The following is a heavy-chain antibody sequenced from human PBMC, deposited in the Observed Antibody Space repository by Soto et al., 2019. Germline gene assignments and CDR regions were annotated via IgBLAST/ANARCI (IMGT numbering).Heavy chain of an antibody. CDR2: INDESEE. CDR1: GFSFSAHG. J-gene: IGHJ4*02. CDR3: ARDDLFVDNGLDH. D-gene: IGHD1-1*01. Sequence: QVQLVESGGGVVRPGTSLRLSCAATGFSFSAHGMHWVRQAPGKGLEWLAVINDESEEGYADSVRGRFTISRDNARNILYLQMDNLRAEDSALYYCARDDLFVDNGLDHWGQGTLVTVSS. V-gene: IGHV3-33*01.